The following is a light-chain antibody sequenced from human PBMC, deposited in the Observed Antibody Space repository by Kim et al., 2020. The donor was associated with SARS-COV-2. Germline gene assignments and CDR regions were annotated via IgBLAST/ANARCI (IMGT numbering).Light chain of an antibody. J-gene: IGKJ2*01. V-gene: IGKV3-11*01. CDR3: QQRSSWPPDT. CDR2: DAS. CDR1: QSVNSF. Sequence: EIVLTQSPATLSLSPGERATLSCRASQSVNSFLAWYQQKPGQAPRLLIYDASNRATGIPARFNGSGSGTDFTLIISSLEPEDFAVYYCQQRSSWPPDTFGQGTKLEI.